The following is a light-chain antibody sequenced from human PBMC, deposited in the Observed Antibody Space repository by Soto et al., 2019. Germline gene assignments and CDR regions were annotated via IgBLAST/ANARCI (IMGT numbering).Light chain of an antibody. V-gene: IGKV1-5*01. CDR1: QSVRSW. CDR2: DAS. CDR3: QQYNSYWT. J-gene: IGKJ1*01. Sequence: DIQITQSPSSLSASVGDRVTITCRASQSVRSWLAWYQQKPGKAPKLLIYDASSLESGVPSRFSGSGSGTEFTLTISSLQPDDFATYYCQQYNSYWTFGPGTKVEIK.